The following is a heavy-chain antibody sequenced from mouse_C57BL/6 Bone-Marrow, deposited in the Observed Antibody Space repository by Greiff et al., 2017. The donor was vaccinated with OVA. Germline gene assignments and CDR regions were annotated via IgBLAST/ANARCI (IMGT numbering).Heavy chain of an antibody. CDR1: GYTFTSYW. V-gene: IGHV1-50*01. D-gene: IGHD1-3*01. CDR2: IDPSDSYT. CDR3: ARSRLNLFDY. Sequence: QVQLQQPGAELVKPGASVKLSCEASGYTFTSYWMQWVKQRPGQGLEWIGEIDPSDSYTNYNQKFKGKATLTVDTSSSTAYMQLSSLTSEDSAVYYCARSRLNLFDYWGQGTTLTVSS. J-gene: IGHJ2*01.